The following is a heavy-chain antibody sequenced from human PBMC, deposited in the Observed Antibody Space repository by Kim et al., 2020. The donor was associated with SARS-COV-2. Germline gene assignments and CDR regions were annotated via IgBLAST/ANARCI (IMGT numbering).Heavy chain of an antibody. J-gene: IGHJ4*02. CDR1: GFTFSSYG. CDR3: ARSPLRGYDSSGYHDY. Sequence: GGSLRLSCAASGFTFSSYGMHWVRQAPGKGLEWVAVIWYDGSNKYYADSVKGRFTISRDNSKNTLYLQMNSLRAEDTAVYYCARSPLRGYDSSGYHDYWGQGTLVTVSS. V-gene: IGHV3-33*01. CDR2: IWYDGSNK. D-gene: IGHD3-22*01.